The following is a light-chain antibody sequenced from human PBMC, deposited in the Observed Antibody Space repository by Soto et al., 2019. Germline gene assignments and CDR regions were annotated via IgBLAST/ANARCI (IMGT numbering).Light chain of an antibody. CDR3: QLYGSSWT. Sequence: DIVLTQSPGTLSLSPGERATLSCRASQSDSSRFLAWYQQKPGQAPRLLIHSTFRRDTGIPDRFSGSGSGTDFIITISRLEPEDYAVYYWQLYGSSWTFGQGTKVEIK. J-gene: IGKJ1*01. CDR1: QSDSSRF. V-gene: IGKV3-20*01. CDR2: STF.